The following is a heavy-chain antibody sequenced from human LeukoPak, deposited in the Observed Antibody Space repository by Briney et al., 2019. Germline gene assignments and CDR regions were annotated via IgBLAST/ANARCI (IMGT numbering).Heavy chain of an antibody. D-gene: IGHD6-19*01. Sequence: GGSLRLSCAASGFAFSSYAMTWVRQAPGKGLEWVSVITSGITTFYADSVRGRFTTSRDNSKNTLYLQMNSLRAEDTAVYYCAKDLASGWTYYYYGMDVWGRGTTVTVSS. CDR3: AKDLASGWTYYYYGMDV. CDR2: ITSGITT. CDR1: GFAFSSYA. V-gene: IGHV3-23*01. J-gene: IGHJ6*02.